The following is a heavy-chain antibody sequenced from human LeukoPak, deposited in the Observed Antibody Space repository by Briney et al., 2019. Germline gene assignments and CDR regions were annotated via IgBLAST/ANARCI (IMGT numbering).Heavy chain of an antibody. CDR2: IYYSGST. CDR3: ARVGYGQNADY. D-gene: IGHD4-17*01. CDR1: GGSISSYY. V-gene: IGHV4-59*12. J-gene: IGHJ4*02. Sequence: SETLSLTCTVSGGSISSYYWSWIRQPPEKGLEWIGYIYYSGSTNYNPSLKSRVTISVDTSKNQFSLKLSSVTAADTAVYYCARVGYGQNADYWGQGTLVTVSS.